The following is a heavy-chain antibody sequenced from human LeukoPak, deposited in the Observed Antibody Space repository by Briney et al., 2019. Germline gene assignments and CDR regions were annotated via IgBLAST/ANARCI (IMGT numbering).Heavy chain of an antibody. J-gene: IGHJ4*02. V-gene: IGHV4-59*01. Sequence: PSETLSLTCTVSGGSISSYYWSWVRQPPGKGLEWIGYIYYSGSTNYNPSLKSRVTISVDTSKNQFSLKLSSVTAADTAVYYCARSGSPLGSGYPDYWGQGTLVTVSS. CDR1: GGSISSYY. CDR2: IYYSGST. CDR3: ARSGSPLGSGYPDY. D-gene: IGHD3-3*01.